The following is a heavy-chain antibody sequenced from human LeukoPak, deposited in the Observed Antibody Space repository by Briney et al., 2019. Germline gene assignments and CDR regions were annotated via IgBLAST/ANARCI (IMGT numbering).Heavy chain of an antibody. D-gene: IGHD3-10*01. J-gene: IGHJ4*02. Sequence: ASVKVSCRASGYTFTGYYMHWVRQAPGQGLEWMGWINPNSGGTNYAQKFQGRVTMTRDTSISTAYMELSRLRSDDTAVYYCANLGHSGSYSDYWGQGTLVTVSS. CDR2: INPNSGGT. V-gene: IGHV1-2*02. CDR3: ANLGHSGSYSDY. CDR1: GYTFTGYY.